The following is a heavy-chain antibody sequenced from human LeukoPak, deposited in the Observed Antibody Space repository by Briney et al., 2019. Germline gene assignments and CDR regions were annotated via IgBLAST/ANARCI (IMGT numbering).Heavy chain of an antibody. CDR1: GFTFRNHG. CDR2: IWYDGSNQ. V-gene: IGHV3-33*01. J-gene: IGHJ4*02. CDR3: ARDIASLRCDY. Sequence: PGGSLRLSCAASGFTFRNHGMHWVRQAPGKGLEWVSVIWYDGSNQYYADSVKGRFTISRDNSKNTLWLQMNSLRAEDTAVYYCARDIASLRCDYWGQGTPVTVSS. D-gene: IGHD6-6*01.